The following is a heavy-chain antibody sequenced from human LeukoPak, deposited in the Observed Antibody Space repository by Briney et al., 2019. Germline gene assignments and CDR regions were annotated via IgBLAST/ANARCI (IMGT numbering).Heavy chain of an antibody. D-gene: IGHD3-10*01. V-gene: IGHV3-64*01. CDR1: GFTFSSYA. J-gene: IGHJ6*02. Sequence: PGGSLRLSCAASGFTFSSYAMHWVRQAPGKGLEYVSAISSNGGSTYYANSVKGRFTISRDNSKNTLYLQMGSLRAEDMAVYYCAGSGRYKGDPLYYYYYGIDVWGQGTTVTVSS. CDR2: ISSNGGST. CDR3: AGSGRYKGDPLYYYYYGIDV.